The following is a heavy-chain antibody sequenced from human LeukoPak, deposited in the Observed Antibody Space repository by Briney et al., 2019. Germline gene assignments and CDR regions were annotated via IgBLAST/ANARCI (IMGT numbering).Heavy chain of an antibody. D-gene: IGHD3-10*01. V-gene: IGHV3-33*06. J-gene: IGHJ4*02. CDR1: GFTFSSYG. Sequence: PGRSLRLSCAASGFTFSSYGMPWVRQAPGKGLEWVAVIWYDGSNKYYADSVKGRFTISRDNSKTTLYLQMNSLRAEDTAVYYCAKDADGSGSYFDYWGQGTLVTVSS. CDR3: AKDADGSGSYFDY. CDR2: IWYDGSNK.